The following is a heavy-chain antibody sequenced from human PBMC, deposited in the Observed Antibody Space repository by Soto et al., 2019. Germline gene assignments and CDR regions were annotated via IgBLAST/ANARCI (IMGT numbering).Heavy chain of an antibody. Sequence: QVQLQESGPGLLTPSETLSLTCTVSGGSIHSYYWSWLRQPPGKGLEWIGSLSYSGNFYYNPSLKSRISISVDTSKNQFSLTLTSVAAADTAVYYCARQSCSGGGCYSGPQDWYFSLWGRGTLVTVSS. CDR2: LSYSGNF. J-gene: IGHJ2*01. CDR1: GGSIHSYY. V-gene: IGHV4-59*01. CDR3: ARQSCSGGGCYSGPQDWYFSL. D-gene: IGHD2-15*01.